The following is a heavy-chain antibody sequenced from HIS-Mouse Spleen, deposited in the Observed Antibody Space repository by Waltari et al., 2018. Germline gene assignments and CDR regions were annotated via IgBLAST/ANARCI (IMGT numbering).Heavy chain of an antibody. CDR3: AREIPYSSSWYDWYFDL. CDR1: GGSISSSSYY. J-gene: IGHJ2*01. V-gene: IGHV4-39*07. CDR2: SDYSGGT. D-gene: IGHD6-13*01. Sequence: QLQLQESGPGLVKPSETLSLTCTVSGGSISSSSYYWGWIRQPPGKGLEWMGGSDYSGGTYYTPSLKSRVTRSVDPSKNQFSLKLSSVTAADTAVYYCAREIPYSSSWYDWYFDLWGRGTLVTVSS.